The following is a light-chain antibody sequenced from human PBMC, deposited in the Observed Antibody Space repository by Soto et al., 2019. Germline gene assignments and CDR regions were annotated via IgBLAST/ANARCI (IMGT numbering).Light chain of an antibody. J-gene: IGKJ2*01. CDR1: QSIDSW. CDR2: DAS. V-gene: IGKV1-5*01. CDR3: QQYRGKPFT. Sequence: DIQMTQSPSTLSASVGDRVTIACRASQSIDSWLAWYQQKPGKAPKFLIYDASDLESGVPSRFSGSGSGTECTRTISSLQPDDFATYYCQQYRGKPFTFGQGTKVEIK.